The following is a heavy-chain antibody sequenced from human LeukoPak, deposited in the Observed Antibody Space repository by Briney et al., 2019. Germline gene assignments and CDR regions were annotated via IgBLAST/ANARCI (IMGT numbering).Heavy chain of an antibody. CDR3: ARVYFPYYDILTGYPFGDYFDY. D-gene: IGHD3-9*01. V-gene: IGHV4-34*01. CDR1: GGSFSGYY. CDR2: INQRGST. J-gene: IGHJ4*02. Sequence: SETLSLTCAVYGGSFSGYYWSWIRQPPGKGLEWIGEINQRGSTNYNPSLKSRVPISVDTSKNQFSLKLSSVTAADTAVYYWARVYFPYYDILTGYPFGDYFDYWGQGTLVTASS.